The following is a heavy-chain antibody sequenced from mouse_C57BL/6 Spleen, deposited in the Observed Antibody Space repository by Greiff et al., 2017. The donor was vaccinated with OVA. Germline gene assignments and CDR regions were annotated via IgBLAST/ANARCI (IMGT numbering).Heavy chain of an antibody. Sequence: ESGPGLVKPSQSLSLTCSVTGYSITSGYYWNWIRQFPGNKLEWMGYISYDGSNNYNPSLKNRISITRDTSKNQFFLKLNSVTTEDTATYYCARERIYDYDDAGYAMDYWGQGTSVTVSS. V-gene: IGHV3-6*01. J-gene: IGHJ4*01. CDR3: ARERIYDYDDAGYAMDY. CDR1: GYSITSGYY. CDR2: ISYDGSN. D-gene: IGHD2-4*01.